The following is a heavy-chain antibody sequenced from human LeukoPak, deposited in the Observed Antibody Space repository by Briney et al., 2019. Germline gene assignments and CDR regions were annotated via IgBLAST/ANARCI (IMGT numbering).Heavy chain of an antibody. CDR2: IYHSGST. CDR1: GGSISSRNW. D-gene: IGHD3-9*01. CDR3: VREHDWGDFDF. V-gene: IGHV4-4*02. J-gene: IGHJ4*02. Sequence: SGTLSLTCAVSGGSISSRNWWHWVRQPPGKGLEWIGEIYHSGSTNYNPSLKSRVTISKDTSKNQFSLKLSSVTAADTAVYYCVREHDWGDFDFWGQGTLVTVSS.